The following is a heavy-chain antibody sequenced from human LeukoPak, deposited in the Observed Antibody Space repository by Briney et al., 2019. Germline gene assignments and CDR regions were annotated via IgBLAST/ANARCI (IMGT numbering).Heavy chain of an antibody. D-gene: IGHD2-2*01. CDR1: GFTFSDFY. Sequence: GGSLRLSCAASGFTFSDFYMSWIRQAPGKGLEWVSYISNSGSIIYYADSVKGQFTISRDSAKSSLYLQVNSLRAEDTAVYYCAREPCSTTNCRIFDYWGQGTLVTVSS. V-gene: IGHV3-11*04. CDR3: AREPCSTTNCRIFDY. CDR2: ISNSGSII. J-gene: IGHJ4*02.